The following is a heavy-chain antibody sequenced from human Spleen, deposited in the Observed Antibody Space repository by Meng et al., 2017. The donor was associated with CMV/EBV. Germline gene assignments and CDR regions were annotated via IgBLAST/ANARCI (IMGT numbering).Heavy chain of an antibody. J-gene: IGHJ4*02. CDR1: GDTFNNYI. Sequence: GDTFNNYIISWGRQAPGQGLKWMGRIIPVLGIANYAQKFQGRVTFTADKSTTTVYMELTTLRSEDTAVFYCATSPPHSSGWKYYFDHWGQGTLVTVSS. D-gene: IGHD6-19*01. CDR3: ATSPPHSSGWKYYFDH. CDR2: IIPVLGIA. V-gene: IGHV1-69*02.